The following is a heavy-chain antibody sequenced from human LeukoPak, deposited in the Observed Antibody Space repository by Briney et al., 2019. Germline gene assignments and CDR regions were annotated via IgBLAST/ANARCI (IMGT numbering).Heavy chain of an antibody. J-gene: IGHJ3*02. CDR2: INHSGST. Sequence: SETLSLTCAVYGGSFSGYYWSWIRQPPGKGLEWIGEINHSGSTNYNPSLKSRVTISVDTSKNQFSLKLSSVTAADTAVYYCARDGRGYSSSWLDRCAFDIWGQGTMVTVSS. V-gene: IGHV4-34*01. D-gene: IGHD6-13*01. CDR3: ARDGRGYSSSWLDRCAFDI. CDR1: GGSFSGYY.